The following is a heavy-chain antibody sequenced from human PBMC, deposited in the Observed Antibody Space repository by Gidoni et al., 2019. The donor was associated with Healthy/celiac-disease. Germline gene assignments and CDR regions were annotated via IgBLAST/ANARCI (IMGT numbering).Heavy chain of an antibody. D-gene: IGHD1-26*01. Sequence: EVQLVEFGGGVVQPGGSLRRSCAASGFTFSSYEMNWVRQAPGKGLEWVSYISSSGSTIYYADSVKGRFTISRDNAKSSLYLQMNSLRAEDTAVYYCARNRRGALDDWGQGTLVTVSS. J-gene: IGHJ4*02. CDR2: ISSSGSTI. CDR3: ARNRRGALDD. CDR1: GFTFSSYE. V-gene: IGHV3-48*03.